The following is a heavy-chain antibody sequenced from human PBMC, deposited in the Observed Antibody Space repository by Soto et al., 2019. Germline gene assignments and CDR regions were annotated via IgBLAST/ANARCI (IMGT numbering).Heavy chain of an antibody. J-gene: IGHJ4*02. CDR1: GFTFSSYA. V-gene: IGHV3-30*14. CDR3: ARGGYSYVTHFHY. CDR2: ISYDGSNK. D-gene: IGHD5-18*01. Sequence: QVQLVESGGGVVQPGRSLRLSCAASGFTFSSYAMHWVRQAPGKGLEWVAVISYDGSNKYYADSVKGRFTISRDNSKNTLYLQMNSLRAEATAVYYCARGGYSYVTHFHYWGQGTLVTVSS.